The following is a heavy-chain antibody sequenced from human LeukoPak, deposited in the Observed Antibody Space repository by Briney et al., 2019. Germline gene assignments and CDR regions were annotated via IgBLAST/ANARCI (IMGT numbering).Heavy chain of an antibody. CDR1: GFTFSTYG. CDR3: AKNGDRGAYCSGGSCYPYFYYYMDV. CDR2: ISGSGGST. V-gene: IGHV3-23*01. J-gene: IGHJ6*03. D-gene: IGHD2-15*01. Sequence: PGGSLRLSCVASGFTFSTYGMSWVRQAPGKGLEWVSAISGSGGSTYYADSVKGRFTISRDNSKNTLYLQMNSLRAEDTAIYYCAKNGDRGAYCSGGSCYPYFYYYMDVWGKGTTVTISS.